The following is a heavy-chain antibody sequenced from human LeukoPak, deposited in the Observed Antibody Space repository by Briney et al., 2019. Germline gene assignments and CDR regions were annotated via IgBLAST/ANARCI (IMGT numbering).Heavy chain of an antibody. CDR1: GFTFSGSA. Sequence: GGSLRLSCAASGFTFSGSAIHWVRQSSGKGLEWVGQIDKKDKGYATATAYAASVKGRFTISRDDSINTAYLQMKSLKTEDTAVYYCTRAIRALTGTLYYYYAMDVWGQGTTVTVSS. CDR2: IDKKDKGYATAT. D-gene: IGHD1-20*01. CDR3: TRAIRALTGTLYYYYAMDV. V-gene: IGHV3-73*01. J-gene: IGHJ6*02.